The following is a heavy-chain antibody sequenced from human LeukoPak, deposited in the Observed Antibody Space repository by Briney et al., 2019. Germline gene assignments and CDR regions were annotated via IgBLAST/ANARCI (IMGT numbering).Heavy chain of an antibody. CDR3: ARGFGELYYFDY. CDR2: ISGGGSTI. D-gene: IGHD3-10*01. Sequence: GGSLRLSCAASGFSFSDYHMSWIRQAPGKGLEWVSYISGGGSTIYYADSVKGRFTISRDNAKNSLYLQMNGLRAEDTAVYYCARGFGELYYFDYWGQGTLVTVSS. V-gene: IGHV3-11*01. J-gene: IGHJ4*02. CDR1: GFSFSDYH.